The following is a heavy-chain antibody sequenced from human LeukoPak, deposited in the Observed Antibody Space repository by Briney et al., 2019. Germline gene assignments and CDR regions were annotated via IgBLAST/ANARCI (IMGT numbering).Heavy chain of an antibody. J-gene: IGHJ4*02. V-gene: IGHV3-30-3*01. CDR1: GFTFSSYA. Sequence: GGSLRLSCAASGFTFSSYAMHWVRQAPGKGLEWVAVISYDGSNKYYADSVKGRFTISRDNSKNTLYLQMNSLRAEDTAVYYCARDPVPYYYDSSGYHDYWGQGTLVTVSS. D-gene: IGHD3-22*01. CDR3: ARDPVPYYYDSSGYHDY. CDR2: ISYDGSNK.